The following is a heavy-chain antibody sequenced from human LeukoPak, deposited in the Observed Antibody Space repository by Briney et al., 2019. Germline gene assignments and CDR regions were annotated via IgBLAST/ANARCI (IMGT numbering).Heavy chain of an antibody. CDR1: GGPISSYY. Sequence: PSETLSLTCTVSGGPISSYYWSWIRQPPGKGLEWIGYIYYSGSTNYNPSLKSRVTISVDTSKNQFSLKLSSVTAADTAVYYCARGLHEVAAFFDYWGQGTLVTVSS. J-gene: IGHJ4*02. CDR2: IYYSGST. D-gene: IGHD6-19*01. CDR3: ARGLHEVAAFFDY. V-gene: IGHV4-59*01.